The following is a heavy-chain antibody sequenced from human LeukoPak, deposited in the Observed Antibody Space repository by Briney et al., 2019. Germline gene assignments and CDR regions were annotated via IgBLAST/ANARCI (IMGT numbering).Heavy chain of an antibody. CDR2: INHSGST. CDR3: ARATEPQAYTVVTTGYCYYYMDV. D-gene: IGHD4-23*01. CDR1: GGSFSGYY. J-gene: IGHJ6*03. V-gene: IGHV4-34*01. Sequence: SETLSLTCAVYGGSFSGYYWSWIRQPPGKGLEWIGEINHSGSTNYNPSLKSRVTISVDTSKNQFSLKLSSVTAADTAVYYCARATEPQAYTVVTTGYCYYYMDVWGKGTTVTVSS.